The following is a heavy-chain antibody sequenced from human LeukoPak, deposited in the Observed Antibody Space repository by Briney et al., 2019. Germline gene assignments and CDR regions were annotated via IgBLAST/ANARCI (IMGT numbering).Heavy chain of an antibody. D-gene: IGHD3-22*01. CDR1: GFTFSSYG. CDR3: ARDSPNYYDSSGYYSS. V-gene: IGHV3-33*01. J-gene: IGHJ4*02. Sequence: GGSLRLSCAASGFTFSSYGMHWVRQAPGKGLEWVAVIWYDGSNKYYADSVKGRFTISRDNSKNTLYLQMNSLRAEDTAVYYCARDSPNYYDSSGYYSSWGQGTLVTVSS. CDR2: IWYDGSNK.